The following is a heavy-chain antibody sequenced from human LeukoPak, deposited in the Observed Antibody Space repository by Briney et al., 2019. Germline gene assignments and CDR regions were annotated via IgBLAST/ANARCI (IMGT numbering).Heavy chain of an antibody. CDR2: ISGSGGST. CDR3: ASKDYYDSSGYLT. D-gene: IGHD3-22*01. CDR1: GFTFSSYA. V-gene: IGHV3-23*01. J-gene: IGHJ5*02. Sequence: GGSLRLSCAASGFTFSSYAMSWVRQAPGKGLEWVSAISGSGGSTYYADSVKGRFTISRDNSKNTLYLQMNSLRAEDTAVYYCASKDYYDSSGYLTWGQGTLVTVSS.